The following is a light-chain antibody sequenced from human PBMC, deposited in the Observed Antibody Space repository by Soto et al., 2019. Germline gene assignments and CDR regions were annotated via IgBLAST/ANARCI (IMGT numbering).Light chain of an antibody. CDR2: LGS. J-gene: IGKJ2*01. CDR3: MQALQSPRYT. Sequence: DVVMTQSPLSLPVTPGEPASISCRSSQSLLHANGYNYLDWYLQKPGQSPQLLIYLGSNRASGVPDRFSGSGSGTDFTLKISRVEAEDVGVYYCMQALQSPRYTFGQGTKLELK. CDR1: QSLLHANGYNY. V-gene: IGKV2-28*01.